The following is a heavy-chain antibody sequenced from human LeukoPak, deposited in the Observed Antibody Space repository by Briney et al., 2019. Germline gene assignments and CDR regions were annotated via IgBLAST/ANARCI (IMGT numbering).Heavy chain of an antibody. V-gene: IGHV4-34*01. CDR3: ARGSGSSTSWRAYGMDV. CDR2: INHSGST. CDR1: GGSFSGYY. J-gene: IGHJ6*02. D-gene: IGHD2-2*01. Sequence: PSETLSLTCAAYGGSFSGYYWSWIRQPPGKGLEWIGEINHSGSTNYNPSLKSRVTISVDTSKNQFSLKLSSVTAADTAVYYCARGSGSSTSWRAYGMDVWGQGTTVTVSS.